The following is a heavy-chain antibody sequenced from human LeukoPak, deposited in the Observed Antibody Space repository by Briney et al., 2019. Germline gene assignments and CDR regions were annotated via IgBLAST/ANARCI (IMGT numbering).Heavy chain of an antibody. V-gene: IGHV4-4*09. Sequence: SETLSLTCTVSGGSISSYYWSWIRQPPGKGLEWIGYIYTSGSTNYNPSLKSRVTISVDTSKNQFSLKLSSVTAADTAVYYCARDTIFDAFDIWGQGTMVTVSS. CDR3: ARDTIFDAFDI. J-gene: IGHJ3*02. CDR1: GGSISSYY. D-gene: IGHD3-3*01. CDR2: IYTSGST.